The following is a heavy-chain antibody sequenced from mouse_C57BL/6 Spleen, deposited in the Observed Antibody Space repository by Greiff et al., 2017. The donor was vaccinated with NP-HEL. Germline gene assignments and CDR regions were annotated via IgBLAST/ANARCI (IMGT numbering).Heavy chain of an antibody. D-gene: IGHD2-1*01. CDR2: IDTNSGGI. CDR3: VRWDGNYWYFAV. CDR1: GYTFTSYW. J-gene: IGHJ1*03. V-gene: IGHV1-72*01. Sequence: QVQLQQPGAELVKPGDSVKQSCKASGYTFTSYWMHWVKQRPGRGLEWIGRIDTNSGGIKYNEEFKNTAKQTVNKPSNTAYMQLSRLTSEDSTVYYCVRWDGNYWYFAVWGTGTTVTVSA.